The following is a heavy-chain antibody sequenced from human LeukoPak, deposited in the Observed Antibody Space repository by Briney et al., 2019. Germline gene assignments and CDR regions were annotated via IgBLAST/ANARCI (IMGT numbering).Heavy chain of an antibody. D-gene: IGHD3-22*01. CDR2: INWNGGST. V-gene: IGHV3-20*04. CDR1: GFTFDDYG. Sequence: GGSLRLSCAASGFTFDDYGMSWVRQAPGKGLEWVSGINWNGGSTGYADSVKGRLTISRDHASKSLYLQMNRLRAEDTALYFCTRAKTGYYDSTGYYLGAYWGQGTLVTVSS. CDR3: TRAKTGYYDSTGYYLGAY. J-gene: IGHJ4*02.